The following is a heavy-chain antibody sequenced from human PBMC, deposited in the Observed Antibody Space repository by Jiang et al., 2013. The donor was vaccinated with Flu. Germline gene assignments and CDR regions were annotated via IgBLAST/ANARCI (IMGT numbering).Heavy chain of an antibody. Sequence: DGSNKYYADSVKGRFTISRDNPKNTLYLQMNSLRAEDTAAYYCARRNGYEDAFDIWGQGTMVTVSS. CDR2: DGSNK. CDR3: ARRNGYEDAFDI. V-gene: IGHV3-30-3*01. D-gene: IGHD5-12*01. J-gene: IGHJ3*02.